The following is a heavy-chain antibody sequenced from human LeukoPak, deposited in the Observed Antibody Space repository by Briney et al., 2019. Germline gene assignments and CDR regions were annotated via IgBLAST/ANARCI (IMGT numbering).Heavy chain of an antibody. Sequence: GGSLRLSCAASGFSFSTYWMSWVRQAPGKGLEWVANIKHDGSDKYYVDSVKGRFTISRDNAKNSLFLQMNSLRAEDTAVYYCSRDDRYSSWNWGQGTLVTVSP. CDR1: GFSFSTYW. CDR2: IKHDGSDK. D-gene: IGHD5-18*01. CDR3: SRDDRYSSWN. V-gene: IGHV3-7*05. J-gene: IGHJ4*02.